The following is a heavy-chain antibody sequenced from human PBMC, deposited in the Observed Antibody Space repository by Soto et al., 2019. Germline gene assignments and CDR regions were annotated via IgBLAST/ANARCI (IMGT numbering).Heavy chain of an antibody. D-gene: IGHD5-18*01. CDR1: GFTFADYA. Sequence: EVQLVESGGGLVQPGRSLRLSCAASGFTFADYAMHWVRQAPGKGLEWVSGISWNSGSIGYADSVKGRFTISRDKAKNSPFLKKNSMRAEDTALYYCAQDRYSYLGMDVWGQGTTVTVSS. J-gene: IGHJ6*02. CDR3: AQDRYSYLGMDV. CDR2: ISWNSGSI. V-gene: IGHV3-9*01.